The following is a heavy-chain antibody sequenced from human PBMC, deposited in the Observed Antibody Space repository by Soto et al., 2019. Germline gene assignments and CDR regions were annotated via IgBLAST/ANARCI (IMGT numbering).Heavy chain of an antibody. CDR3: ARGGAASGYYLFDY. Sequence: PSETLSLTCGVSGGSISSGGYSWTWIRQPPGKGLEWIGYIYHSGSTYYNPSLKSRVTISLDRSKNQFSLELSSVTAADTAVYYCARGGAASGYYLFDYWGQGTLLTVSS. V-gene: IGHV4-30-2*01. D-gene: IGHD3-22*01. CDR1: GGSISSGGYS. J-gene: IGHJ4*02. CDR2: IYHSGST.